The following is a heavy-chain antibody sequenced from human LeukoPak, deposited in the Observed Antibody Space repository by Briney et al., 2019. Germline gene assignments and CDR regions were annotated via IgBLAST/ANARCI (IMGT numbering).Heavy chain of an antibody. CDR2: INHSGST. CDR1: SGSISTSNYY. D-gene: IGHD3-16*02. CDR3: ARHIGGRYYYYYMDV. J-gene: IGHJ6*03. V-gene: IGHV4-39*01. Sequence: SETLSLTCTVSSGSISTSNYYWGWVRQPPGKGLEWIGEINHSGSTNYNPSLKSRVTISVDTSKNQFSLKLSSVTAADTAVYYCARHIGGRYYYYYMDVWGKGTTVTISS.